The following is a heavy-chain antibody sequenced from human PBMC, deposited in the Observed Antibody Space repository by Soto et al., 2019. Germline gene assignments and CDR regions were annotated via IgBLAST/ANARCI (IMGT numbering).Heavy chain of an antibody. Sequence: GGSLRLSCAASGLTFSSFAMHWVRQAPGKGPEWVAVISYDGSKTYHADSVKGRFTISRDNSKNTLYLQMNSLRAEDTAVYYCARSYDILTNYQEAFDIWGQGTMVTVS. CDR1: GLTFSSFA. D-gene: IGHD3-9*01. CDR3: ARSYDILTNYQEAFDI. CDR2: ISYDGSKT. V-gene: IGHV3-30-3*01. J-gene: IGHJ3*02.